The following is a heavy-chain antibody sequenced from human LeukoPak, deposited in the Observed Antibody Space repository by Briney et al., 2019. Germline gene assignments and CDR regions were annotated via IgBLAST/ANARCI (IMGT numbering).Heavy chain of an antibody. Sequence: PGGSLRLSCAASGFTFSSYSMNWVRQAPGKGLEWVSSISSSSSYIYYADSVKGRFTISRDNAKNSLYLQMNSLRAEDTAVYYCARGPTSSSALGYWGQGTLVTVSS. CDR3: ARGPTSSSALGY. CDR1: GFTFSSYS. V-gene: IGHV3-21*01. D-gene: IGHD6-6*01. J-gene: IGHJ4*02. CDR2: ISSSSSYI.